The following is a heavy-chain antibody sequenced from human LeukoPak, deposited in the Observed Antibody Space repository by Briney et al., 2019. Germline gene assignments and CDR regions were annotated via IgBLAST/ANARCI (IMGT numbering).Heavy chain of an antibody. CDR3: ARHGSSYSFDY. CDR2: IYYGGSA. D-gene: IGHD6-13*01. J-gene: IGHJ4*02. Sequence: SETLSLSCTVSGGSLCSYYWSWIRQSPGKGLEWIVYIYYGGSANYNPSLKSRATISLDRSKNQFSLKLSSLSAADTAVYYCARHGSSYSFDYWGQGTLVTVSS. V-gene: IGHV4-59*08. CDR1: GGSLCSYY.